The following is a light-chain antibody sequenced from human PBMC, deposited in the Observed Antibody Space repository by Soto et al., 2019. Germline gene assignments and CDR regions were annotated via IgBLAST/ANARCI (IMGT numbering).Light chain of an antibody. CDR3: QQFNSFPWT. CDR2: KAS. Sequence: DIQMTQSPSTLSASVGDRVTITCRASQTISSWLAWYQQKPGKAPNLLIYKASRLETRVPSRFSGSGSGTEFTLTITSLQPDDFATYYCQQFNSFPWTFGQGTKVEIK. CDR1: QTISSW. V-gene: IGKV1-5*03. J-gene: IGKJ1*01.